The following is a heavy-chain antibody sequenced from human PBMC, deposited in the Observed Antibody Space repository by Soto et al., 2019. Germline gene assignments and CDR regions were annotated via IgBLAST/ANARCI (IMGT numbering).Heavy chain of an antibody. CDR3: AKNFPRSSSSSTYGMDV. CDR1: GFTFSSYA. Sequence: EVQLLESGGGLVQPGGSLRLSCAASGFTFSSYAMSWVRQAPGKGLEWVSAISGSGGSTYYADSVKGRFTISRDNSKNTLYLQMNSLRAEDTAVYYCAKNFPRSSSSSTYGMDVWGQGTTVTVSS. J-gene: IGHJ6*02. D-gene: IGHD6-6*01. V-gene: IGHV3-23*01. CDR2: ISGSGGST.